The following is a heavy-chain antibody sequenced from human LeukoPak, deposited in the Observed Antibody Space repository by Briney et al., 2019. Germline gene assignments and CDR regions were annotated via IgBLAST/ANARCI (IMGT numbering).Heavy chain of an antibody. CDR2: IYPGDSDT. D-gene: IGHD2-15*01. J-gene: IGHJ1*01. Sequence: GESLKISCKGSGYSFTSYWIGWVRQMPGKGQEWMGIIYPGDSDTRYSPSFQGQVTISADKSISTAYLQWSSLKASDTAMYYCASKDCSGGSCYEYFQHWGQGTLVTVSS. CDR1: GYSFTSYW. CDR3: ASKDCSGGSCYEYFQH. V-gene: IGHV5-51*01.